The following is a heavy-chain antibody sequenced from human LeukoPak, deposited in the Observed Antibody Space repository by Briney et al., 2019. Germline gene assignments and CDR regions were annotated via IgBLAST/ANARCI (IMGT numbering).Heavy chain of an antibody. Sequence: SETLSLTCTVSGGSISSSFYCWGWIRQSPGKGLEWIGTIYYSGSTYYNPSLNSRVTISVDTSKNQFSLKLTSVTAADTAVYYCARHDSSGWYYPFDYWGQGTLVTVSS. V-gene: IGHV4-39*01. D-gene: IGHD6-19*01. CDR2: IYYSGST. CDR1: GGSISSSFYC. J-gene: IGHJ4*02. CDR3: ARHDSSGWYYPFDY.